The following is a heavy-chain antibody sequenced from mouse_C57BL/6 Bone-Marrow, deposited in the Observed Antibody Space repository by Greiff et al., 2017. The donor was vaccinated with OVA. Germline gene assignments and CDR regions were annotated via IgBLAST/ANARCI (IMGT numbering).Heavy chain of an antibody. V-gene: IGHV5-9-1*02. Sequence: EVKLMESGEGLVKPGGSLKLSCAASGFTFSSYAMSWVRQTPEKRLEWVAYISSGGDYIYYADTVKGRFTISRDNARNTLYLQMSSLKSEDTAMYYCTRDRYYGSSFYFDYWGQGTTLTVSS. CDR3: TRDRYYGSSFYFDY. CDR1: GFTFSSYA. CDR2: ISSGGDYI. J-gene: IGHJ2*01. D-gene: IGHD1-1*01.